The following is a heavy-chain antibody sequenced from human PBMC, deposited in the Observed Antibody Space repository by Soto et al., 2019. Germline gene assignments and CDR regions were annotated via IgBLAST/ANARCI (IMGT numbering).Heavy chain of an antibody. Sequence: PSETLSLTCTVSGGSISSSSYYWGWIRQPPGKGLEWIGSIYYSGSTYYNPSLKSRVTISVDTSKNQFSLKLSSVTAADTAVYYCATRTPNPYSGRPLWAFDIWGQGTMVTVSS. CDR2: IYYSGST. CDR3: ATRTPNPYSGRPLWAFDI. V-gene: IGHV4-39*01. J-gene: IGHJ3*02. D-gene: IGHD1-26*01. CDR1: GGSISSSSYY.